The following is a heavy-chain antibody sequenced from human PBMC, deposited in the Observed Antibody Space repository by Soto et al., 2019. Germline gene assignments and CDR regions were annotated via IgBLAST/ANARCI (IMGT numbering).Heavy chain of an antibody. CDR1: GGTFSSYT. D-gene: IGHD3-22*01. V-gene: IGHV1-69*02. CDR2: IIPILGIA. J-gene: IGHJ4*02. Sequence: SVKVSFKASGGTFSSYTISWVRQAPGQGLEWMGRIIPILGIANYAQKFQGRVTITADKSTSTAYMELSSLRSEDTAVYYCAGAPDSSGYYYLDYWGQGTLVTVSS. CDR3: AGAPDSSGYYYLDY.